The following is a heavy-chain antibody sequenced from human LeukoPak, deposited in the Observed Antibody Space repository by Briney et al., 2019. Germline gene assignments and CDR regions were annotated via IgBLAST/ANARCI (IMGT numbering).Heavy chain of an antibody. CDR1: GFTFSSYA. V-gene: IGHV3-30*02. D-gene: IGHD3-3*01. Sequence: GGSLRLSCAASGFTFSSYAMHWVRQAPGKGLEWVAFIRYDGSNKYYADSVKGRFTISRDNSKNTLYLQMNSLRAEDTAVYYCAKLNDFWSGPWDYWGQGTLVTVSS. CDR2: IRYDGSNK. CDR3: AKLNDFWSGPWDY. J-gene: IGHJ4*02.